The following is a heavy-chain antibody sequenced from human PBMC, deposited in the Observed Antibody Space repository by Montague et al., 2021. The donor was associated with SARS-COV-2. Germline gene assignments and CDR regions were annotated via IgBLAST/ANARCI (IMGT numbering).Heavy chain of an antibody. Sequence: SLRLSCAASGFTFSYYAMSWVRQAPGKGLEWASTISGSGGTTYYADSVKGRFTISRDNSKNTLYLRMNSLRAEDTAVYYCAKAHYYDSSGYYFWGQGTLVTVSS. J-gene: IGHJ4*02. CDR3: AKAHYYDSSGYYF. V-gene: IGHV3-23*01. D-gene: IGHD3-22*01. CDR1: GFTFSYYA. CDR2: ISGSGGTT.